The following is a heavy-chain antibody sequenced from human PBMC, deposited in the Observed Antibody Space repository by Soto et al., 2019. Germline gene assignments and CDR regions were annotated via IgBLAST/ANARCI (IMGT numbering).Heavy chain of an antibody. J-gene: IGHJ3*02. D-gene: IGHD3-16*02. Sequence: QITLKESGPTLVKPTETLTLTCTFSGFSLSTRGVGVGWIRQPPGKALEWLAVIYWDEDRRYSPSLKSRLIITKDTSKNQVLLIMTNMDPVDTATYYCAHLMITYGGVIGDDAFDMWGQGTLVTVSS. CDR1: GFSLSTRGVG. CDR3: AHLMITYGGVIGDDAFDM. CDR2: IYWDEDR. V-gene: IGHV2-5*02.